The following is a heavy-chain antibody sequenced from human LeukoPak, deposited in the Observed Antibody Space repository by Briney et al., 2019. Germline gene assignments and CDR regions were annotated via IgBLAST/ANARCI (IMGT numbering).Heavy chain of an antibody. CDR2: ISSSSSYI. D-gene: IGHD1-14*01. CDR3: ARDLFIRIQRLKPYYGMDV. Sequence: GGSLRLSCAASGFTFSSYSMNWVRQAPGKGPEWVSSISSSSSYIYYADSVKGRFTISRDNAKNSLYLQMNSLRAEDTAVYYCARDLFIRIQRLKPYYGMDVWGQGTTVTVSS. V-gene: IGHV3-21*01. CDR1: GFTFSSYS. J-gene: IGHJ6*02.